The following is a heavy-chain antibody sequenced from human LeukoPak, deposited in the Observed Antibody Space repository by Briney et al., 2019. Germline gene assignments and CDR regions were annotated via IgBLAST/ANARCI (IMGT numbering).Heavy chain of an antibody. D-gene: IGHD5-18*01. Sequence: SQTLSLTCTVSGGSISSGSYYWSWIRQPAGKGLEWIGRIYTSGSTNYNPSLKSRVTISVDTSKNQFSLKLSSVTAADTAVYYCAREFSQLDYWGQGTLVTVSS. V-gene: IGHV4-61*02. CDR2: IYTSGST. CDR3: AREFSQLDY. CDR1: GGSISSGSYY. J-gene: IGHJ4*02.